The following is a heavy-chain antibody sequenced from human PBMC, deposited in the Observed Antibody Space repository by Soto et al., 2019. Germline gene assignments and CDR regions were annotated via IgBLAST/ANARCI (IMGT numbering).Heavy chain of an antibody. V-gene: IGHV1-18*01. CDR1: GYTFTNYI. CDR3: ARAPGSYFYYFDS. J-gene: IGHJ4*02. Sequence: QVQLVQSGPEVKKPGASVKVSCKASGYTFTNYIISWVRQAPGQGLEWMGRISDYNGNADYSQKLHGRVTMTTDTATNTVYMELRSLTSDDTAVYFCARAPGSYFYYFDSWGQGTQVTVSS. D-gene: IGHD3-10*01. CDR2: ISDYNGNA.